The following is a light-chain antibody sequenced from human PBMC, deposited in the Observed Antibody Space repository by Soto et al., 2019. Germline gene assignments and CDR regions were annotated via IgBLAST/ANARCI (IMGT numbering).Light chain of an antibody. J-gene: IGKJ5*01. CDR1: QSVSNY. CDR3: HQRSSWPIT. CDR2: DAF. Sequence: EIVFTQSPATLSLSPGARATLSCRASQSVSNYLAWYQEKPGQAPRLLIYDAFNRATGIPARFSGSGSGTDFTLTISSLEPEDFAVYYCHQRSSWPITFGQGTRLE. V-gene: IGKV3-11*01.